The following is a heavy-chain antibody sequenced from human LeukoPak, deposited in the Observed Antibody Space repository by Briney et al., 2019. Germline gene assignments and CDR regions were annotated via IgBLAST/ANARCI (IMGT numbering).Heavy chain of an antibody. D-gene: IGHD6-19*01. V-gene: IGHV1-18*01. CDR2: ISAYNGNT. J-gene: IGHJ4*02. Sequence: ASVKVSCEASGYTFTSYGISWVRQAPGQGLEWMGWISAYNGNTNYAQKLQGRVTMTTDTSTSTAYMELRSLRSDDTAVYYCARDPPQYSSGWPPLGKRPNTQDWRGDYWGQGTLVTVSS. CDR1: GYTFTSYG. CDR3: ARDPPQYSSGWPPLGKRPNTQDWRGDY.